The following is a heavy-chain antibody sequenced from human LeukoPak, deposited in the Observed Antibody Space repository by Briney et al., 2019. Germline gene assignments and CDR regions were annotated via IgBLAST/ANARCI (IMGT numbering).Heavy chain of an antibody. CDR3: ARDRGRGYDSSGYYFL. CDR2: ISYDGSNK. Sequence: GGSLRLSCAASGFTFSSYGMHWVRQAPGKGLEWVAVISYDGSNKYCADSVKGRFTISRDNSKNTLYLQMNSLRAEDTAVYYCARDRGRGYDSSGYYFLWGQGTLVTVSS. CDR1: GFTFSSYG. D-gene: IGHD3-22*01. V-gene: IGHV3-30*03. J-gene: IGHJ4*02.